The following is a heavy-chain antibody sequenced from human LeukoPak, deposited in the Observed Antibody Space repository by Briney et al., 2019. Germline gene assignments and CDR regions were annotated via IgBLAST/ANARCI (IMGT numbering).Heavy chain of an antibody. V-gene: IGHV3-48*03. D-gene: IGHD3-9*01. Sequence: PGGSLRLSCAASGFTFSSYEMNWVRQAPGKGLEWVSYISSSGSTIYYADSVKGRFTISRDNAKNSLYLQMNSLRAEDTAVYYCARDAPPDYDILTGYYYYYYMDVWGKGTTVTISS. J-gene: IGHJ6*03. CDR1: GFTFSSYE. CDR3: ARDAPPDYDILTGYYYYYYMDV. CDR2: ISSSGSTI.